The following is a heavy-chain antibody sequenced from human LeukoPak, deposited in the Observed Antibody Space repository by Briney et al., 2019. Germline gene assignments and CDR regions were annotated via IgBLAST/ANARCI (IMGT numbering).Heavy chain of an antibody. CDR1: GFTFSNAW. CDR3: TTGTSLYYVFWSGYPVGMDV. J-gene: IGHJ6*02. CDR2: IKSKTDGGTT. V-gene: IGHV3-15*01. Sequence: GGSLRLSCAASGFTFSNAWMSWVRQAPGKGLEWVGRIKSKTDGGTTEYAAPVKGRFTISRDDAKNTLYLQMNSLKTEHTAVYYCTTGTSLYYVFWSGYPVGMDVWGQGTTVTVSS. D-gene: IGHD3-3*01.